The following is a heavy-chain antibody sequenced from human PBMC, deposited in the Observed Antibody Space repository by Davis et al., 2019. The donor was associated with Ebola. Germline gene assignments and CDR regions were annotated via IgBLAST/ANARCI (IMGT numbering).Heavy chain of an antibody. Sequence: GESLKISCAASGFPFGGYAMNWVRQAPGKGLEWVSTIDSTIGDTYYADSVKGRFTISRDNSKNSLYLHMDSLRVEDTAVYYCARGGNSWNDGGAFDIWGQGTMVTVSS. V-gene: IGHV3-23*01. CDR3: ARGGNSWNDGGAFDI. CDR2: IDSTIGDT. D-gene: IGHD1-20*01. CDR1: GFPFGGYA. J-gene: IGHJ3*02.